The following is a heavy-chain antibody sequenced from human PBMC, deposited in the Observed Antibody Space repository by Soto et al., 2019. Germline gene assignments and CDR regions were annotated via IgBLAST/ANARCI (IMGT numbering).Heavy chain of an antibody. V-gene: IGHV3-21*01. CDR1: GFTFRTYY. Sequence: EVELVESGGGLVKPGGSLTLSCAASGFTFRTYYMIWVRQAPGKGLEWVSYISAGSSNIYYAPSVKGRFTISRDNAKNSLYLQINSLRAEDTAVYYCARQYPSSSRHFDHWGQGTLVTVSS. CDR2: ISAGSSNI. J-gene: IGHJ4*02. CDR3: ARQYPSSSRHFDH. D-gene: IGHD6-6*01.